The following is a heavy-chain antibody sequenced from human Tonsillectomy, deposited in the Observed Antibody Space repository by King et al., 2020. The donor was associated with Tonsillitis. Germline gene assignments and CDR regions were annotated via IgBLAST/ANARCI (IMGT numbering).Heavy chain of an antibody. J-gene: IGHJ4*02. CDR2: IRSKAYGGTT. CDR1: GFTFGDYA. CDR3: TRDLSYYGPTQSFDY. D-gene: IGHD1-26*01. Sequence: DVQLVESGGGLVQPGRSLRLSCTASGFTFGDYAMSWFRQAPGKGLEWVGFIRSKAYGGTTEYAASVKGRFTISRDDSKSIAYLQMNSLKTEDTAVYYCTRDLSYYGPTQSFDYWGQGTLVTVSS. V-gene: IGHV3-49*03.